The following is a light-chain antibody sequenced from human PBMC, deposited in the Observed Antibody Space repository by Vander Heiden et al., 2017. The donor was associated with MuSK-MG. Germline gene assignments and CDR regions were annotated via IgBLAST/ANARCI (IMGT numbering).Light chain of an antibody. V-gene: IGKV1-33*01. Sequence: DIQMTQSPSSLSASVGDRVTITCQASQDIGNFLNWYQHKPGKAPELLISEASTLQSGVPSRFSGSGVGTDFTLTINGRQPEDFAPYYCLQDDVMPPFTFGHGT. CDR3: LQDDVMPPFT. CDR1: QDIGNF. J-gene: IGKJ3*01. CDR2: EAS.